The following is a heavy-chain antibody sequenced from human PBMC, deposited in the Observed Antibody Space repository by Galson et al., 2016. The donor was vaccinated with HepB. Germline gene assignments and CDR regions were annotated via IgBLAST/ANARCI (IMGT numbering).Heavy chain of an antibody. CDR2: IRSETNSFAT. Sequence: SLRLSCAASGFPFTAYGLHWVRQASGKGLEWIGRIRSETNSFATTYGASVDGRFTISRDDSRNTTYLHMNSLMTGDTAVYYCTRLHDSGGPNCFDMWGPGTVVTVSS. J-gene: IGHJ3*02. CDR1: GFPFTAYG. V-gene: IGHV3-73*01. CDR3: TRLHDSGGPNCFDM. D-gene: IGHD6-19*01.